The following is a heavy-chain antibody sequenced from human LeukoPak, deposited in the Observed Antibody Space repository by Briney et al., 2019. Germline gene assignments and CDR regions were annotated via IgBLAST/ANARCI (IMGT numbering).Heavy chain of an antibody. CDR3: AKAGSGYCSGGSCQSEYFDL. V-gene: IGHV3-9*01. D-gene: IGHD2-15*01. Sequence: GGSLRLSCAASGFTFDDYAMHWVRQAPGKGLEWVSGISWNSGSIGYADSVKGRFTISRDNAKNSLYLQMNSLRAEDTALYYCAKAGSGYCSGGSCQSEYFDLWGRGTLVTVSS. J-gene: IGHJ2*01. CDR2: ISWNSGSI. CDR1: GFTFDDYA.